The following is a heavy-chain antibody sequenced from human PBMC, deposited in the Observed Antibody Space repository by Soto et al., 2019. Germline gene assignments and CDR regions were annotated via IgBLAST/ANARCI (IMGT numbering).Heavy chain of an antibody. CDR1: GFTFSSYA. CDR3: ALSEAGYCSSTSCYLGPTD. V-gene: IGHV3-23*01. D-gene: IGHD2-2*01. Sequence: GGSLRLSCAASGFTFSSYAMSWVRQAPGKGLEWVSAISGSGGSTYYADSVKGRFTISRDNSKNTLYLQMNSLRAEDTAVYYCALSEAGYCSSTSCYLGPTDWGQGTLVTVSS. CDR2: ISGSGGST. J-gene: IGHJ4*02.